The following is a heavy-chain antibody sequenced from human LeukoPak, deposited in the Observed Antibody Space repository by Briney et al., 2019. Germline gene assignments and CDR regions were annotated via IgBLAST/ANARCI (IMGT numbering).Heavy chain of an antibody. CDR3: ARDQMNIVVVAALPPGVRGYYMDV. J-gene: IGHJ6*03. D-gene: IGHD2-15*01. Sequence: GGSLRLSCAASGFTFDDYAMSWVRQAPGKGLQWVSGINWNGGSTGYADSVKGRFTISRDNAKNSLYLQMNSLRAEDTALYYCARDQMNIVVVAALPPGVRGYYMDVWGKGTTVTVSS. CDR1: GFTFDDYA. V-gene: IGHV3-20*04. CDR2: INWNGGST.